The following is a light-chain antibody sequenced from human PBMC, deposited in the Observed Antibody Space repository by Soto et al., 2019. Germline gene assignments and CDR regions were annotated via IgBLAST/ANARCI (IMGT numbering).Light chain of an antibody. Sequence: VLTQSPCTLSLYPGERATLSCRASQSVRNSLLAWYQQKPGQPPRLLIYDASTRATATPERFSGSGSGTDFTLTISRLEPEDFAVYYCHQYDSRGQTFGQGTKVDIK. V-gene: IGKV3-20*01. CDR3: HQYDSRGQT. CDR1: QSVRNSL. CDR2: DAS. J-gene: IGKJ1*01.